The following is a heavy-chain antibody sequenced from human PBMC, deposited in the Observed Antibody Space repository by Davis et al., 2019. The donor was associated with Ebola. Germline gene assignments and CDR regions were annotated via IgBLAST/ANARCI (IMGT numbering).Heavy chain of an antibody. Sequence: GESLKISCAASGFTVSSNYMSWVRQAPGKGLEWVSVIYSGGSTYYADSVKGRFTISRDNSKNTLYLQMNRLRAEDTAVYYCAREGAGYCSSTSCQNYGMDVWGQGTTVTVSS. V-gene: IGHV3-66*01. D-gene: IGHD2-2*01. CDR2: IYSGGST. CDR1: GFTVSSNY. J-gene: IGHJ6*02. CDR3: AREGAGYCSSTSCQNYGMDV.